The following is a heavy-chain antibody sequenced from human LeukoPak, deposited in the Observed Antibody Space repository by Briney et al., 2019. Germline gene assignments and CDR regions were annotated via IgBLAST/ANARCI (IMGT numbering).Heavy chain of an antibody. D-gene: IGHD1-26*01. J-gene: IGHJ5*02. CDR1: GFTFSSYS. V-gene: IGHV3-21*01. CDR3: ERIVNYSGSYSS. CDR2: ISSSSSYI. Sequence: GGSLRLSCAASGFTFSSYSMNWVRQAPGKGLGWVSSISSSSSYIYYADSVKGRFTISRDNAKNSLYLQMNSLRAEDTAVYYCERIVNYSGSYSSWGQGTLVTASS.